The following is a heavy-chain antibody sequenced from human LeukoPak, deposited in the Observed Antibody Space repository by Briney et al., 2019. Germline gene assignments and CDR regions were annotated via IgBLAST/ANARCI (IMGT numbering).Heavy chain of an antibody. Sequence: GGSLRLSCAASGFTFSGCWMSWVRQAPGKGLEWVANIKRDGSEKYYVDSVKGRFTISRDNAKNSLYLQMNSLRAEDTALYYCAKYLSTGLDYWGQGTLVTVSS. CDR1: GFTFSGCW. CDR2: IKRDGSEK. CDR3: AKYLSTGLDY. D-gene: IGHD1-1*01. V-gene: IGHV3-7*01. J-gene: IGHJ4*02.